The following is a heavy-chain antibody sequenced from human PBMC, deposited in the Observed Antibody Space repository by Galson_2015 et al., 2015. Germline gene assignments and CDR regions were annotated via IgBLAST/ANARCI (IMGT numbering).Heavy chain of an antibody. CDR1: GFTFSSYG. CDR2: ISYDGSNK. D-gene: IGHD2/OR15-2a*01. CDR3: AKTRWILSYWYFDL. J-gene: IGHJ2*01. V-gene: IGHV3-30*18. Sequence: SLRLSCAASGFTFSSYGMHWVRQAPGKGLEWVAVISYDGSNKYYADSVKGRFTISRDNSKNTLYLQMNSLRAEDTAVYYCAKTRWILSYWYFDLWGRGTLVTVSS.